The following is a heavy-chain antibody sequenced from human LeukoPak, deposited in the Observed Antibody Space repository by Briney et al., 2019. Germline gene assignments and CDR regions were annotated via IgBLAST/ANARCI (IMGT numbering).Heavy chain of an antibody. J-gene: IGHJ2*01. CDR1: GGSISNYY. Sequence: PSETLSLTCTVSGGSISNYYLNWIRQSPGKGLEWVGYIHISGATKYSPSLKSRVTISMDTSENQFSLKLTSVTAADTAVYYCASRHWYFDLWGRGTLVTVSS. CDR3: ASRHWYFDL. V-gene: IGHV4-4*08. CDR2: IHISGAT.